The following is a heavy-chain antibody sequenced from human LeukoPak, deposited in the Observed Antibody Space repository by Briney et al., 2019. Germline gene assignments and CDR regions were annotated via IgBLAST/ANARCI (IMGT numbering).Heavy chain of an antibody. CDR3: ARDKPFTDY. V-gene: IGHV3-74*01. CDR2: INTDGRST. J-gene: IGHJ4*02. CDR1: GFIFSSYW. Sequence: HPGGSLRLSCAASGFIFSSYWMHWVRHGPGKGLVWVSGINTDGRSTFYADPVKGRFTISRDNAKNTLYLQMNSLRAEDTAVYYCARDKPFTDYWGQGTLVTVSS.